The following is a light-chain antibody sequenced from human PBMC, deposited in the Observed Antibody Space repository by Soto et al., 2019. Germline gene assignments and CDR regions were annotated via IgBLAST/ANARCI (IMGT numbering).Light chain of an antibody. V-gene: IGKV3-20*01. Sequence: EIVLTQSPGTLSLSPGERVTLSCRASQSVSSSYLTWYQQKPGQAPRLLIYGASSRATGIPDRFSGSGSGTLFTLTISRLEPEDFAVYYCQQHGSSPWAFGQGTKVDIK. CDR1: QSVSSSY. CDR3: QQHGSSPWA. CDR2: GAS. J-gene: IGKJ1*01.